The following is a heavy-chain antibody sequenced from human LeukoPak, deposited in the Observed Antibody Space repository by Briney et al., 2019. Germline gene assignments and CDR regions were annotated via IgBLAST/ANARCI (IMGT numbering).Heavy chain of an antibody. CDR1: GFTFSSYA. V-gene: IGHV3-23*01. J-gene: IGHJ4*02. Sequence: PGGSLRLSCAASGFTFSSYAMSWVRQAPGKGLEWVSAISGSGGSTHYADSVKGRFTISRDNSKNTLYLQMNSLRAEDTAVYYCAKPYYGGSYYFYWGQGALVTVSS. CDR2: ISGSGGST. D-gene: IGHD1-26*01. CDR3: AKPYYGGSYYFY.